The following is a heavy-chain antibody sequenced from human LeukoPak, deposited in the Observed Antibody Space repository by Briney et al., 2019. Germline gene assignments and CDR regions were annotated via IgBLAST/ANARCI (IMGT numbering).Heavy chain of an antibody. J-gene: IGHJ4*02. Sequence: ASVKVSCKASGFTFTSDGISWVRQAPGQGLEWMGWISAYNGNTNYAQKLQGRFTMTTDTSTSTAYMELRSLRSDDTAVYYCARGDRFDILTGYKSSEFRFENRGQGKLVTVSP. D-gene: IGHD3-9*01. CDR1: GFTFTSDG. V-gene: IGHV1-18*01. CDR3: ARGDRFDILTGYKSSEFRFEN. CDR2: ISAYNGNT.